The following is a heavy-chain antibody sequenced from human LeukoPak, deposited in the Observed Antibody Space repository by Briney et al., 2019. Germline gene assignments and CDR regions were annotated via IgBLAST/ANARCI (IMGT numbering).Heavy chain of an antibody. D-gene: IGHD3-10*01. J-gene: IGHJ3*02. CDR3: ARSDGYGLVGI. CDR2: IYSSGST. V-gene: IGHV4-39*07. CDR1: GVSISSGSNY. Sequence: SETLSLTCSVSGVSISSGSNYWGWIRQPPGKTLEWIGSIYSSGSTYYNPSLKSRVIILIDTTKNHFSLNLSSVTAADTAVYYCARSDGYGLVGIWGQGTMVTVSS.